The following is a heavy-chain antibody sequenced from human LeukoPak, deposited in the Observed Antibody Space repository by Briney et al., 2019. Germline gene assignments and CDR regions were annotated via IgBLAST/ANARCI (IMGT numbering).Heavy chain of an antibody. J-gene: IGHJ4*02. V-gene: IGHV3-30*03. CDR1: GFTFSDYY. CDR2: ISYDGSNK. D-gene: IGHD3-22*01. Sequence: PGGSLRLSCAASGFTFSDYYMSWIRQAPGKGLEWVAVISYDGSNKYYADSVKGRFTISRDNSKNTLYLQMNSLRTEDTAVYYCARVTGRFFDSSGYYSYWGQGTLVTASS. CDR3: ARVTGRFFDSSGYYSY.